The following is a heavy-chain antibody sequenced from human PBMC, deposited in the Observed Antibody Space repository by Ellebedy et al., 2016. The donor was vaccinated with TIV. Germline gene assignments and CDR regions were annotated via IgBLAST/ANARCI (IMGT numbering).Heavy chain of an antibody. V-gene: IGHV3-48*01. Sequence: GGSLRLSXAASGFTFSSYSMNWVRQAPGKGLEWVSSISSSSSTIYYADSVKGRFTISRDNSKNTLYLQMNSLRAEDTAVYYCAKSSGFDAEYFQHWGQGTLVTVSS. CDR1: GFTFSSYS. J-gene: IGHJ1*01. CDR3: AKSSGFDAEYFQH. D-gene: IGHD3-10*01. CDR2: ISSSSSTI.